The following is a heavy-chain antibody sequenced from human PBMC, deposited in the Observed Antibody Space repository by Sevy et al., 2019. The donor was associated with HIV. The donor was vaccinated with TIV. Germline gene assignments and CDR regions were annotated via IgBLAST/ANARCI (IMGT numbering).Heavy chain of an antibody. CDR1: GGSISSGSYY. V-gene: IGHV4-61*02. CDR2: IYTSGST. J-gene: IGHJ6*03. CDR3: ARELWGIVVVPAARKNYYYYMDV. Sequence: SETLSLTCTVSGGSISSGSYYWSWIRQPAGKGLEWIGRIYTSGSTNYNPSLKSRVTISVDTSKNQFSLKLSSVTTADTAVYYCARELWGIVVVPAARKNYYYYMDVWGKGTTVTVSS. D-gene: IGHD2-2*01.